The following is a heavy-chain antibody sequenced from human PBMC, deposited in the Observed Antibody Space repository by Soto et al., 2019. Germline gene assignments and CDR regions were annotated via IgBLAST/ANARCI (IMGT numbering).Heavy chain of an antibody. CDR2: ISYDGSNK. Sequence: QVQLVESGGGVVQPGRSLRLSCAVSGFTFSSYGMHWVRQAPGKGLEWVAVISYDGSNKYYADSVKGRFTISRDNSNNTLYLQMNSLRAEDTAVYHCATTVGGWEILPDHYYGMDVWGQGTTVTVSS. D-gene: IGHD1-26*01. V-gene: IGHV3-30*03. J-gene: IGHJ6*02. CDR1: GFTFSSYG. CDR3: ATTVGGWEILPDHYYGMDV.